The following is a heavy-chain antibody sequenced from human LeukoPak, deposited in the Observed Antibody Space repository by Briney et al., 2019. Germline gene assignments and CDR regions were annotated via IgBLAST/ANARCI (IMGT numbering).Heavy chain of an antibody. CDR3: ARDLGPRVVVVAAALDAIDT. Sequence: GGSLRLSCAASGFTFSSYWMHWGRQAPGKGLVWVSRINRDGSSITYADSVKGRFTISRDNAKNTLYLQMNSLRAEDTAVYYCARDLGPRVVVVAAALDAIDTRGQGTKVTVSS. CDR2: INRDGSSI. J-gene: IGHJ3*02. V-gene: IGHV3-74*03. D-gene: IGHD2-15*01. CDR1: GFTFSSYW.